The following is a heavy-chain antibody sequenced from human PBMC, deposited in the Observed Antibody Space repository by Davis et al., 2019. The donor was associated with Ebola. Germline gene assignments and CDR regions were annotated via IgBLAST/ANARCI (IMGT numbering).Heavy chain of an antibody. CDR1: GYTFTNYA. J-gene: IGHJ3*02. Sequence: ASVTVSCKASGYTFTNYAVTWVRRAPGQGLEWLGWISAYNGATDYAQILQGRVTMTIDTSTSTVYMEMRSLRSDDTAVYYCARIMTTGWPFDGLDIWGQGTMVTVSS. V-gene: IGHV1-18*01. D-gene: IGHD6-19*01. CDR2: ISAYNGAT. CDR3: ARIMTTGWPFDGLDI.